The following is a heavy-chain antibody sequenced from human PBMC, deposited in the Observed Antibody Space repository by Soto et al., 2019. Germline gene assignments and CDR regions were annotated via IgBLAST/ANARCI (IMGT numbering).Heavy chain of an antibody. CDR3: ARDPNNSSSWWLDP. Sequence: TVGPMRHCWGGAEVTFSDHDRSWISKNQGKGLEWVSYISYGSSYTNYADSVKGRFTISRDNAKNSLFLQMNNLRTEDTAVYFCARDPNNSSSWWLDPWCRGALVIVSS. D-gene: IGHD6-6*01. J-gene: IGHJ5*02. CDR1: EVTFSDHD. CDR2: ISYGSSYT. V-gene: IGHV3-11*06.